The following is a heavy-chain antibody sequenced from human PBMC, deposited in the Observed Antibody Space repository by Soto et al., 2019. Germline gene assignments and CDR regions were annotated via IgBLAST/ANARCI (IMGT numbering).Heavy chain of an antibody. D-gene: IGHD6-13*01. CDR3: ARDGGSSSWYVDLFDP. J-gene: IGHJ5*02. Sequence: SETLSLTCAVSGGSISSSNWWSWVRQPPGKGLEWIGEIYHSGSTNYNPSLKSRVTISVDKSKNQFSLKLSSVTAADTAVYYCARDGGSSSWYVDLFDPRGQRSSVTGSS. CDR1: GGSISSSNW. V-gene: IGHV4-4*02. CDR2: IYHSGST.